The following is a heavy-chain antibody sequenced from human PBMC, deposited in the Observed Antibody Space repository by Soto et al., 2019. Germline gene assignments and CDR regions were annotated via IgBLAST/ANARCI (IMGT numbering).Heavy chain of an antibody. J-gene: IGHJ4*02. Sequence: QVQLVESGGGVVQPGRPLRLSCAASGFTFSSYAMHWVRQAPGKGLEWVAVISYDGSNKYYADSVKGRFTISRDNFKNTLYLQMNSLRAEDTALYYCARDKSPYSSGWHNRHFDYWGQGTLLTVST. CDR3: ARDKSPYSSGWHNRHFDY. CDR2: ISYDGSNK. CDR1: GFTFSSYA. D-gene: IGHD6-19*01. V-gene: IGHV3-30-3*01.